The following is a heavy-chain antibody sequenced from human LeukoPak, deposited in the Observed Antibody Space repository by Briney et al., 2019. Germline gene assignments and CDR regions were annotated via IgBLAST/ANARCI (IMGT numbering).Heavy chain of an antibody. CDR1: GFTFSNYN. D-gene: IGHD3-10*01. J-gene: IGHJ4*02. V-gene: IGHV3-48*01. Sequence: GGSLRLSCAASGFTFSNYNMNWVRQPPGKGLQWVSYISSSSNIIYYADSVKGRFAISRDNAKNSLFLQMNSLRAEDTAVYYCARDFAREFTIDYWGQGTLVTVSS. CDR3: ARDFAREFTIDY. CDR2: ISSSSNII.